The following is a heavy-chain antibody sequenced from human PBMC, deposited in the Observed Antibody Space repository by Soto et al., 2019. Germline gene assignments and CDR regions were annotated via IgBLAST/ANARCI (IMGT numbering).Heavy chain of an antibody. CDR3: AATGGNYFGLDV. CDR1: DNTFTHYG. Sequence: ASVQVSCKSSDNTFTHYGINWVRQAPGQGLEWMGWISGYNGNTKYAQKFQDRVTMTADTSTRTAFMEVRSLTSDDTGVYFCAATGGNYFGLDVWGQGTTVTV. CDR2: ISGYNGNT. J-gene: IGHJ6*02. V-gene: IGHV1-18*01. D-gene: IGHD2-8*02.